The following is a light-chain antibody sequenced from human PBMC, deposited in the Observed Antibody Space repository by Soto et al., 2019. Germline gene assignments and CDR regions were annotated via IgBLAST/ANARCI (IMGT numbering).Light chain of an antibody. J-gene: IGKJ5*01. V-gene: IGKV3-20*01. CDR2: GAS. Sequence: EIVLTQSPGTVSLSPGERATLSCRASQSVGSKFLAWYQQRPGQSPRLLIYGASSRATGIPDRFSGGGSGTDFTLTISRLEPEDFAVYSCQQHGSSPSTFGQGTRLEIK. CDR1: QSVGSKF. CDR3: QQHGSSPST.